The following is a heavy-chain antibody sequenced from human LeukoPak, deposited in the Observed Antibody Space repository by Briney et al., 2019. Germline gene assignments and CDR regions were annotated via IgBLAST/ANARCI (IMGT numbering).Heavy chain of an antibody. J-gene: IGHJ3*02. D-gene: IGHD3-10*01. CDR1: GGSISSYY. CDR3: ARGDLSCHGSGSYCAFDI. Sequence: SETLSLTCTVSGGSISSYYWSWIRQPPGKGLEWIGYIYYSGNTNYNPSLKSRVTISVDTSKNQFSLKLTSVTAADTAVYYCARGDLSCHGSGSYCAFDIWGQGTVVTVSS. V-gene: IGHV4-59*08. CDR2: IYYSGNT.